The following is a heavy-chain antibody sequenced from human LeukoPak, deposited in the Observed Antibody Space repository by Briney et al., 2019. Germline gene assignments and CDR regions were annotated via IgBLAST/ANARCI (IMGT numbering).Heavy chain of an antibody. CDR1: GGYITNTNY. CDR3: AREGGPYRPLDY. CDR2: VNLQGST. J-gene: IGHJ4*02. V-gene: IGHV4-4*02. Sequence: SETLSLTCGVSGGYITNTNYWTWVRQPPGKGLEWIGEVNLQGSTNYNPSLMGRVAIAVDTSENHIPLQLTSVTAAGTAVYYCAREGGPYRPLDYSGQGTLVTVSS.